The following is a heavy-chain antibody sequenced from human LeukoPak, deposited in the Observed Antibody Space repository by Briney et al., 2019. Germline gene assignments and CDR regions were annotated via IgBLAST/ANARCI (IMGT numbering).Heavy chain of an antibody. CDR2: IYSGGRT. CDR1: GFAVSYNY. CDR3: ARVGDGPFDM. V-gene: IGHV3-53*01. J-gene: IGHJ3*02. Sequence: GGSLRLSCAASGFAVSYNYMSWVRQAPGKGLEWVSVIYSGGRTYYADSVKGRFTISRDISENTLKLQMNSLRAEDTAVYYCARVGDGPFDMWGQGTMVIVSS. D-gene: IGHD3-16*01.